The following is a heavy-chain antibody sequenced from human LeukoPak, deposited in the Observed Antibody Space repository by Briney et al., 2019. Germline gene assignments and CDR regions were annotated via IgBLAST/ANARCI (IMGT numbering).Heavy chain of an antibody. V-gene: IGHV1-18*01. Sequence: ASVKVSCKASGYTFTSYGISWVRQAPGQGLEWMGWISACNGNTNYAQKLQGRVTMTTDTSTSTAYMELRSLRSDDTAVYYCASYGRITIFGVVDRDAFDIWGQGTMVTVSS. CDR3: ASYGRITIFGVVDRDAFDI. D-gene: IGHD3-3*01. CDR1: GYTFTSYG. J-gene: IGHJ3*02. CDR2: ISACNGNT.